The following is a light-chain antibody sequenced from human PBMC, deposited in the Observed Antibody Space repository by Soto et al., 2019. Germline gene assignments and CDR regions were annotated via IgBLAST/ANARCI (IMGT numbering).Light chain of an antibody. Sequence: EIVLTQSPGTLSLSPGERATLSCRASQSVSSNYLAWYQQKPGQAPRLLIYGASSRASDIPDRFSGSGSGTDFTLTISSLEPEDFAVYYCQQRSNWPIYTFGQGTKLEIK. J-gene: IGKJ2*01. CDR1: QSVSSNY. CDR2: GAS. V-gene: IGKV3D-20*02. CDR3: QQRSNWPIYT.